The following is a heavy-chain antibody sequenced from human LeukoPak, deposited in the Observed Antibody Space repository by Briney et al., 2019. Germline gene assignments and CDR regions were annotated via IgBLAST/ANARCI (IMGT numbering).Heavy chain of an antibody. J-gene: IGHJ4*02. D-gene: IGHD2-2*01. CDR1: GYTFTNYG. Sequence: GASVTVSFKASGYTFTNYGISWVRQAPGQGGEWMGWISANNGETRYAHNLQGRVTMTTDTSTSTAYMELRSLRSDDTAVYYCARVPPSAHQLLSSDYWGQGTQVTVSS. V-gene: IGHV1-18*04. CDR2: ISANNGET. CDR3: ARVPPSAHQLLSSDY.